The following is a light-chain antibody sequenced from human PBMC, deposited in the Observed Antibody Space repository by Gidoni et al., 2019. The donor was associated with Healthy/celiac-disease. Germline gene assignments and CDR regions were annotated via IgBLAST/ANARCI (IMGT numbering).Light chain of an antibody. Sequence: SSELTPDPAVSVALGQTVRITCQGDSLRSYYASWYQQKPGQAPVLVIYGKNNRPSGIPDRFSGSSSGNTASLTITGAQAEDEADYYCNSRDSSGNPHVVFGGGTKLTV. CDR1: SLRSYY. J-gene: IGLJ2*01. V-gene: IGLV3-19*01. CDR3: NSRDSSGNPHVV. CDR2: GKN.